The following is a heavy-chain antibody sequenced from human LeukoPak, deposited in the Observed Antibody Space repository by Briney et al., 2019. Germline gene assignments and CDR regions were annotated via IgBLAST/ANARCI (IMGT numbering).Heavy chain of an antibody. V-gene: IGHV1-69*06. CDR1: GGTFNSYA. CDR2: IIPMSDTA. D-gene: IGHD1-26*01. J-gene: IGHJ3*02. Sequence: SVKVSCKASGGTFNSYAISWVRQAPGQGLEWMGGIIPMSDTANYPQKFRGRLTITADIPTRTVYMELSSLRSEDTAVYYCAREDDTGRYMGDDAFDIWGQGTMVTVSS. CDR3: AREDDTGRYMGDDAFDI.